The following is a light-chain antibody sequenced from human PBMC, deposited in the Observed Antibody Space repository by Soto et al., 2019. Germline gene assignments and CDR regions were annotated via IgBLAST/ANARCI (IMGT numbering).Light chain of an antibody. J-gene: IGKJ2*01. CDR3: QQYGSSPPYT. V-gene: IGKV3-20*01. CDR2: GAS. Sequence: EIVLTQSPGTLSLSPGERATLSCRASQSVSSSYLAWYQQKPGQAPRLLIYGASSRATGIPDRFSGSGSGTDFPLTIRRLEPEDFAFYYCQQYGSSPPYTFGQGTKLEIK. CDR1: QSVSSSY.